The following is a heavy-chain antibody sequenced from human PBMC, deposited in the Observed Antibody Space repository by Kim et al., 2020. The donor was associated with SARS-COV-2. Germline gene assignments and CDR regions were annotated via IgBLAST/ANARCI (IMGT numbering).Heavy chain of an antibody. CDR3: AKVKTRFDY. V-gene: IGHV3-33*06. Sequence: SNKYYADSVKGRFTISRDNSKNTLYLQMNSLRAEDTAVYYCAKVKTRFDYWGQGTLVTVSS. J-gene: IGHJ4*02. CDR2: SNK. D-gene: IGHD6-6*01.